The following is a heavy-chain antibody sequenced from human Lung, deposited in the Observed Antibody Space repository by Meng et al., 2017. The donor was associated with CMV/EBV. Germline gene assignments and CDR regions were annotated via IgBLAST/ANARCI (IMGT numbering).Heavy chain of an antibody. CDR2: IHYDESDK. CDR1: GFYFSDYG. CDR3: ARSYNGKYYPPYYYYYYGMDV. V-gene: IGHV3-30*02. J-gene: IGHJ6*02. Sequence: GGSLRLXCTASGFYFSDYGMHWVRQAPGKGLEWVTFIHYDESDKYYTDSVKGRFTISRDNSKKTLYLQMNSLRAEDTAVYHCARSYNGKYYPPYYYYYYGMDVWGQGTXVTVSS. D-gene: IGHD1-26*01.